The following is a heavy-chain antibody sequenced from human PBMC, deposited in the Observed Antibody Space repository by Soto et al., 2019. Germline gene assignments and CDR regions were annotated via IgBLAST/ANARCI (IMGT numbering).Heavy chain of an antibody. CDR3: ARETPYYYDSSGHLDV. CDR2: ISYDGSNK. J-gene: IGHJ6*02. D-gene: IGHD3-22*01. Sequence: GGSLRLSCAASGFTFSSYAMHWVRQAPGKGLEWVAVISYDGSNKYYADSVKGRFTISRDNSKNTLYLQMNSLRAEDTAVYYCARETPYYYDSSGHLDVWGQGTTVTVSS. CDR1: GFTFSSYA. V-gene: IGHV3-30-3*01.